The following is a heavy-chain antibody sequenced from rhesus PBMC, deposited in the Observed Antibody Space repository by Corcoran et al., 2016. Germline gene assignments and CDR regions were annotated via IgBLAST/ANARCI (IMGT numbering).Heavy chain of an antibody. CDR2: MRSKTYGGTA. D-gene: IGHD6S26*01. J-gene: IGHJ5-1*01. CDR1: GFTFSDYY. V-gene: IGHV3-184*02. CDR3: TRELAAAGLGRFDV. Sequence: EVQLVESGGGLVQPGGSLRLSCAASGFTFSDYYMYWVRQAPGKGLEWVGFMRSKTYGGTAEYAACVKGRITISRDYSKSIAYLPMSSLKTEDTAVYYCTRELAAAGLGRFDVWGPGVLVTVSS.